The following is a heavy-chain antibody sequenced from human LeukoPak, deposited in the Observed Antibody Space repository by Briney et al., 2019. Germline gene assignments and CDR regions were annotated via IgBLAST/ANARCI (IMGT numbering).Heavy chain of an antibody. V-gene: IGHV4-34*01. CDR1: GGSFSGYY. J-gene: IGHJ4*02. CDR3: ARRGSSWYLGIDY. D-gene: IGHD6-13*01. Sequence: SETLSLTCAVYGGSFSGYYWSWIRQPPGKGLEWIGEINHSGSTNYNPSLKSRVTISVDTPKNQFSLKLSSVTAADTAVYYCARRGSSWYLGIDYWGQGTLVTVSS. CDR2: INHSGST.